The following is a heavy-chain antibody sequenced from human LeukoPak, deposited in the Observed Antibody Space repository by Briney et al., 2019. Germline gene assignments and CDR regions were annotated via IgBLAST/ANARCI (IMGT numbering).Heavy chain of an antibody. D-gene: IGHD6-19*01. J-gene: IGHJ4*02. Sequence: PGGSLRLSCAASGFTFSSYGVHWVRQAPGKGLEWVAFIRHDGTNKYNADSVKGRFTISRDNSKNTLYLQMNSLRAEDTAVYYCAKDRGGYSSGRYDYWGQGTLVTVSS. CDR3: AKDRGGYSSGRYDY. V-gene: IGHV3-30*02. CDR1: GFTFSSYG. CDR2: IRHDGTNK.